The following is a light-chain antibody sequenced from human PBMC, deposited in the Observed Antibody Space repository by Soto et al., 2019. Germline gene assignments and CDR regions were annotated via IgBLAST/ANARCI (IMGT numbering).Light chain of an antibody. V-gene: IGLV2-14*01. CDR2: EVS. CDR3: SSYTNSSTLVG. J-gene: IGLJ2*01. Sequence: QSALTQPASVSGSPGQSITISCTGTSSDVGGYNFVSWYQHHPGTAPKLIIYEVSNRPSGVSNRFSASKSGNTAALTISGLQAEDEADSYCSSYTNSSTLVGFGGGTKVTVL. CDR1: SSDVGGYNF.